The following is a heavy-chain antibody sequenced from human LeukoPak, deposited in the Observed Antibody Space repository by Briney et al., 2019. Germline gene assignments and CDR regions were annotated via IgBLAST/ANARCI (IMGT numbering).Heavy chain of an antibody. CDR2: IIPILGIA. CDR3: ARDELGRNDLRFDY. J-gene: IGHJ4*02. D-gene: IGHD1-26*01. Sequence: ASVKVSCKASGYTFTSYGISWVRQAPGQGLEWMGRIIPILGIANYAQKSQGRVTITADKSTSTAYMELSSLRSEDTAVYYCARDELGRNDLRFDYWGQGTLVTVSS. V-gene: IGHV1-69*04. CDR1: GYTFTSYG.